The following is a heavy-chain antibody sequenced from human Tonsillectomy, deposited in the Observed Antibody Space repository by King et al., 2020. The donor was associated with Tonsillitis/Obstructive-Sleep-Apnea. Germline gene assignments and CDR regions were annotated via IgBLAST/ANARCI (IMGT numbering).Heavy chain of an antibody. CDR3: ARESPNWGGAFDL. Sequence: QLVQSGGGLVQPGGSLRLSCVGSGFTFSSYDMHWVRQPTGKGLEWVSGIGSAGDPFYPGSVKGRFTISRENGKNSLYLQINSLRVGDTAVYYCARESPNWGGAFDLWGQGTMVTVSS. CDR2: IGSAGDP. CDR1: GFTFSSYD. V-gene: IGHV3-13*05. D-gene: IGHD7-27*01. J-gene: IGHJ3*01.